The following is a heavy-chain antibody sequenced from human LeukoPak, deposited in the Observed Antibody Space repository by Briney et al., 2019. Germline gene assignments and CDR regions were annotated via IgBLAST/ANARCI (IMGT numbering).Heavy chain of an antibody. V-gene: IGHV3-33*07. Sequence: GRSLRLSWAASGFTFSTYGMYWVRQAPGKRLEWVAVTWYDGSYKYYGDSVKGRFTISRDNSKNTLYLQMASLRVEDTAVYYCARQFDGSHPNAFDIWGQGTMVTVSS. CDR2: TWYDGSYK. CDR3: ARQFDGSHPNAFDI. J-gene: IGHJ3*02. D-gene: IGHD1-26*01. CDR1: GFTFSTYG.